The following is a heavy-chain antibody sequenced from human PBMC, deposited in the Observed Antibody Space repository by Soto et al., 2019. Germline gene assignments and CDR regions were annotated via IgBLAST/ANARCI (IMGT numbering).Heavy chain of an antibody. CDR2: IYYSGST. J-gene: IGHJ4*02. Sequence: QVQLQESGPGLVKPSETLSLTCTVSGGSISSYYWSWIRQPPGKGLEWIGYIYYSGSTNYNPSPKSRVTISVDTSKNQSSLKLSSVTAADTAVYYCARRYSSSFDYWGQGTLVTVSS. CDR3: ARRYSSSFDY. D-gene: IGHD6-13*01. CDR1: GGSISSYY. V-gene: IGHV4-59*08.